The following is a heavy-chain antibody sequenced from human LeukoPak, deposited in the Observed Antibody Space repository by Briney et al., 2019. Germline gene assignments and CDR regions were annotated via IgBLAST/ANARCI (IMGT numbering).Heavy chain of an antibody. Sequence: GGSLRLSCAASGFTFSSYEMNWVRQAPGKGLEWVSYISSSSSYIYYADSVKGRFTISRDNAKNSLYLQMNSLRAEDTAVYYCARVAAGTRDAFDIWGQGTMVTVSS. CDR2: ISSSSSYI. CDR3: ARVAAGTRDAFDI. V-gene: IGHV3-21*05. D-gene: IGHD6-13*01. CDR1: GFTFSSYE. J-gene: IGHJ3*02.